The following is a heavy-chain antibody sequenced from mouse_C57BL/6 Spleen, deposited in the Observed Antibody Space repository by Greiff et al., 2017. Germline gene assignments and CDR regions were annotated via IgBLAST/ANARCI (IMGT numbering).Heavy chain of an antibody. Sequence: EVKLVESGGGLVKPGGSLKLSCAASGFTFSDYGMHWVRQAPEKGLEWVAYISSGSSTIYYADTVKGRFTISIDNAKNPLFLQMTRLRSEDSAMYYCARGGASWFAYWGQGTLVTVSA. CDR3: ARGGASWFAY. CDR2: ISSGSSTI. J-gene: IGHJ3*01. CDR1: GFTFSDYG. V-gene: IGHV5-17*01.